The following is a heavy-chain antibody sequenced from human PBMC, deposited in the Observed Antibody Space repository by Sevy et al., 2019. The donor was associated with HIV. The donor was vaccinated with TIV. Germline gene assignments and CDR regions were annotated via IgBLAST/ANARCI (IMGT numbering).Heavy chain of an antibody. D-gene: IGHD4-17*01. CDR1: GITFSSHA. V-gene: IGHV3-30-3*01. CDR3: ARADYGDYSGEFDY. Sequence: GESLKISCAASGITFSSHAMHWVRQAPGKGLEWVTIISYDGSNKYYADSVKGRFTISRDNSKNTLYLQMNSLRAEDTAVYYCARADYGDYSGEFDYWGRGTLVTVSS. J-gene: IGHJ4*02. CDR2: ISYDGSNK.